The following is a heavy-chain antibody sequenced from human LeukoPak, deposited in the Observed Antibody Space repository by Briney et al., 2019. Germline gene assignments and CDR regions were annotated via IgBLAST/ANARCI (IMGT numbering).Heavy chain of an antibody. CDR2: ISAYNGNT. Sequence: ASVKVSCKASGGTFSSYAISWVRQAPGQGLEWMGWISAYNGNTNYAQKIQGRVTMTTDTSTSTAYMELRSLRSDDTAVYYCARDIVVVPSADGMDVWGQGTTVTVSS. V-gene: IGHV1-18*01. J-gene: IGHJ6*02. D-gene: IGHD2-2*01. CDR3: ARDIVVVPSADGMDV. CDR1: GGTFSSYA.